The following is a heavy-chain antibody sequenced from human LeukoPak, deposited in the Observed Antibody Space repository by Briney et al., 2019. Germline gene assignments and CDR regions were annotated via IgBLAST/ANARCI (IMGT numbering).Heavy chain of an antibody. CDR3: AKDDDGHHHGVDH. V-gene: IGHV3-23*01. CDR1: GFTVSSYA. D-gene: IGHD4-17*01. CDR2: IGYSAGDT. J-gene: IGHJ4*02. Sequence: GGSLRLSCAASGFTVSSYAMTWVRQAPGKGLEWVSAIGYSAGDTYYADSVKGRFTISRDSSMNTLYLQMSSLRADDTALYYCAKDDDGHHHGVDHWGQGTLVTVSS.